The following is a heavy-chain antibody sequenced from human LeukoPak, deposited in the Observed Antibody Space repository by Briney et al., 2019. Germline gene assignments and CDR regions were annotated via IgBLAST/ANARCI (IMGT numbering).Heavy chain of an antibody. CDR1: GYTFTGYY. CDR3: ARVTRPEYSSSSYYYYMDV. V-gene: IGHV1-2*02. CDR2: INSNSGGT. D-gene: IGHD6-6*01. Sequence: ASVKVSCKASGYTFTGYYMHWVRQAPGQGLEWMGWINSNSGGTNYAQKFQGRVTMTRDTSTTTAYMELNRLRSDDTAVYYCARVTRPEYSSSSYYYYMDVWGKGTTVTVSS. J-gene: IGHJ6*03.